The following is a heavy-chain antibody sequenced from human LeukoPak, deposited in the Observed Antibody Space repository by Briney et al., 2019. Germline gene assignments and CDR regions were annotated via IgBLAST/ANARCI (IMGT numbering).Heavy chain of an antibody. Sequence: SETLSLTCTVSGGSISSYYWSWIRQPPGKGLEWIGYIYYSGSTNYNPSLKSRVTISVDTSKNQFSLKLSSVTAADTAVYYCARESTVYWFDPWGQGTLVTVSS. J-gene: IGHJ5*02. V-gene: IGHV4-59*01. CDR1: GGSISSYY. CDR3: ARESTVYWFDP. CDR2: IYYSGST. D-gene: IGHD4-17*01.